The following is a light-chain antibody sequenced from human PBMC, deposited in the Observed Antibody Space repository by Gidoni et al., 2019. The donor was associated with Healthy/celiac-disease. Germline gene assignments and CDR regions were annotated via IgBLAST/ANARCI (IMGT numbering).Light chain of an antibody. CDR1: QSVLYSSNNKNY. CDR3: QQYYSTPPT. V-gene: IGKV4-1*01. Sequence: DIVMTQSPESLAVSLGERATINCKSSQSVLYSSNNKNYLAWYQQQPGQPPKLLIYWAATRESGVPDRFSGSGSGTDFTLTISSLQAEDVAVYYCQQYYSTPPTFGQGTKVEIK. CDR2: WAA. J-gene: IGKJ1*01.